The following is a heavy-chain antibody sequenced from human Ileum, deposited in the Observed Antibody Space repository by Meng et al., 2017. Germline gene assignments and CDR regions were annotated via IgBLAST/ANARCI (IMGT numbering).Heavy chain of an antibody. CDR2: ISSSGRYI. Sequence: GGSLRLSCAASGFTFSSDFMNWVRQAPGKGLEWVSSISSSGRYIYYADSVKGRFTISRDNANNSLYLQMNSLRAEDTAVYYCARDGGLGGFDSWGQGTLV. V-gene: IGHV3-21*01. CDR3: ARDGGLGGFDS. CDR1: GFTFSSDF. D-gene: IGHD3-16*01. J-gene: IGHJ4*02.